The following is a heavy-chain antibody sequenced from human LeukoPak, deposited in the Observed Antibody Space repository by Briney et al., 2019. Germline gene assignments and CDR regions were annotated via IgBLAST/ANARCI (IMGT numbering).Heavy chain of an antibody. V-gene: IGHV4-61*02. J-gene: IGHJ4*02. Sequence: SETLSLTCTVSGGSISSGSYYWSWIRQPAGKGLEWIGRIYTSGSTNYNPSLKSRVTISVDTSKNQFSLKLSSVTAADTAVYYCARADIIVVAAAAPVASAFEYWGQGALITVS. D-gene: IGHD2-15*01. CDR2: IYTSGST. CDR3: ARADIIVVAAAAPVASAFEY. CDR1: GGSISSGSYY.